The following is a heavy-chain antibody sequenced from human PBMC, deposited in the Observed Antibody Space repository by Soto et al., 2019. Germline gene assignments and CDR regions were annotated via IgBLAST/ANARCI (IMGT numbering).Heavy chain of an antibody. CDR2: ISSSSSYI. J-gene: IGHJ4*02. CDR3: ARDQPGYSYGYGLGY. CDR1: GFTFSSYS. D-gene: IGHD5-18*01. V-gene: IGHV3-21*01. Sequence: EVQLVESGGGLVKPGGSLRLSCAASGFTFSSYSMNWVRQAPGKGLEWFSSISSSSSYIYYADSVKGRSTISRDNAKNSLYLQMNSLRAEDTAVYYCARDQPGYSYGYGLGYWGQGTLVTVSS.